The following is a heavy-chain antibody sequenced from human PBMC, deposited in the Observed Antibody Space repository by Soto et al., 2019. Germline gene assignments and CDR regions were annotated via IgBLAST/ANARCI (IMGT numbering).Heavy chain of an antibody. D-gene: IGHD2-2*01. V-gene: IGHV3-23*01. CDR3: ASLSSPLGYCSSTSCYFDDY. Sequence: GSLRLSCAASGFTFSSYAMSWVRQAPGKGLEWVSAISGSGGSTYYADSVKGRFTISRDNSKNTLYLQMNSLRAEDTAVYYCASLSSPLGYCSSTSCYFDDYWGQGTLVTVSS. CDR2: ISGSGGST. CDR1: GFTFSSYA. J-gene: IGHJ4*02.